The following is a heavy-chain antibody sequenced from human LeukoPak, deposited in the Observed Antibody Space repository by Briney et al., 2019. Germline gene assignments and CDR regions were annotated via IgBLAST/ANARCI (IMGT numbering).Heavy chain of an antibody. D-gene: IGHD6-19*01. CDR1: GFTFSSYA. CDR3: ARGPIAVAGIRMYYYYGMDV. CDR2: ISGSGGST. J-gene: IGHJ6*02. V-gene: IGHV3-23*01. Sequence: PGGSLRLSCAASGFTFSSYAMSWVRQAPGKGLEWVSAISGSGGSTYYADSVKGRFTISRDNSKNTLYLQMNSLRAEDTAVYYCARGPIAVAGIRMYYYYGMDVWGQGTTVTVSS.